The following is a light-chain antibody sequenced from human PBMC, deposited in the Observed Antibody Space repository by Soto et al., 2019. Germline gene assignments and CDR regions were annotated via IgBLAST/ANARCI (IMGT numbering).Light chain of an antibody. CDR2: GAS. V-gene: IGKV3-20*01. CDR1: QSVGSNY. Sequence: IVLTQSPGTLSLSPGERATLSCRASQSVGSNYLAWYQQKPGQAPRLLIYGASNMATGIPERFSGSGSGTDFTLTIRRLEPEDFAVYYCQHYGTSAYTFGQGTTLEIK. J-gene: IGKJ2*01. CDR3: QHYGTSAYT.